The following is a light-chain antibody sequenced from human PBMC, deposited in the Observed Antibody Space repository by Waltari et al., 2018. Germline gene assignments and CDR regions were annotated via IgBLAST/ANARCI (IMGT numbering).Light chain of an antibody. CDR3: AAWDDSLSGPV. CDR2: RNN. Sequence: QSVLTQPPSASGTPGQRVTISCSGSSSNIGRTYLYWYQQLPGTAPKLLIYRNNQRPSGVPDRFAGSKSGTSASLAIRGLRSEEEAYYYCAAWDDSLSGPVFGGGTKLTVL. J-gene: IGLJ2*01. V-gene: IGLV1-47*01. CDR1: SSNIGRTY.